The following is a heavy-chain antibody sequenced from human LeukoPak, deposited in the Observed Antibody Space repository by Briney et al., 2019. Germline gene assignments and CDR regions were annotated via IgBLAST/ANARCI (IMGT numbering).Heavy chain of an antibody. J-gene: IGHJ4*02. Sequence: GESLRISCKGSGYSFTTYWIGWVRQMPGKGLEWMGIIYPGDSDARYSPFFQGQVTISADKSISTAYLQWSSLKASDTAMYYCARPDDCSGTTCYPHFDYWGQGTLVTVSS. CDR3: ARPDDCSGTTCYPHFDY. D-gene: IGHD2-2*01. CDR2: IYPGDSDA. CDR1: GYSFTTYW. V-gene: IGHV5-51*01.